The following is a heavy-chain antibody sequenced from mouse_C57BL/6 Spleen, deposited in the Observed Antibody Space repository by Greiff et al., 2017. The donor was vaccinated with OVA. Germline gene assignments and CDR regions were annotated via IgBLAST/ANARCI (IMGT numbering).Heavy chain of an antibody. J-gene: IGHJ4*01. CDR1: GYTFTSYW. V-gene: IGHV1-53*01. CDR3: ARGGPPDYYAMDY. Sequence: VQLQQSGTELVKPGASVKLSCKASGYTFTSYWMHWVKQRPGQGLEWIGNINPSNGGTNYNEKFKSKATLTVDKSSSTAYMQLSSLTSEGSAVYYCARGGPPDYYAMDYWGQGTSVTVSS. CDR2: INPSNGGT.